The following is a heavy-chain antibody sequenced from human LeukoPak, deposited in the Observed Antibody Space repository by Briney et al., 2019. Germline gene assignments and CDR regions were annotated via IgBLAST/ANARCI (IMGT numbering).Heavy chain of an antibody. V-gene: IGHV3-43*02. J-gene: IGHJ6*03. CDR3: AKDRTGFSSGYSMDV. Sequence: PGGSLRLSCVGSGFTFDDYAMHWVRQAPGRGLEWVSLIRGDSYRRDYADSVKGRFTISRDNSKNSLFLQMSSLTFEDTALYFCAKDRTGFSSGYSMDVWGKGTMVTVSS. CDR1: GFTFDDYA. D-gene: IGHD3-22*01. CDR2: IRGDSYRR.